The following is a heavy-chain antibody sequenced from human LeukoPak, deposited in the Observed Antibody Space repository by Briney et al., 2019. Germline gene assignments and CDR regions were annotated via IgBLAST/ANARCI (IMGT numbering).Heavy chain of an antibody. Sequence: LTGKSLTLSCVASQFTFSHYGMHWVRRAPGKGLEWVAVIWNDGSNQYYADSVKGRFTISRDNSQNTVYLQMNSLRVEDTAMYYCARDAQRGFDYSNSLKYWGHGTLVTVSS. CDR2: IWNDGSNQ. J-gene: IGHJ4*01. V-gene: IGHV3-33*01. D-gene: IGHD4-11*01. CDR1: QFTFSHYG. CDR3: ARDAQRGFDYSNSLKY.